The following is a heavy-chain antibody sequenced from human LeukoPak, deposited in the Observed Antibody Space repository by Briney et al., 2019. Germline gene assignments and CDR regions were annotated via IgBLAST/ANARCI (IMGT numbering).Heavy chain of an antibody. J-gene: IGHJ4*02. CDR2: ISGIANAI. V-gene: IGHV3-23*01. CDR3: VRHLATSGSYPLDY. CDR1: GFTFTDYA. D-gene: IGHD2-15*01. Sequence: PGGPLRLSCAASGFTFTDYAMSWVRQAPGTGLEWVSAISGIANAIFYASSVKGRFTISRDNSRDTLSLQMSSLRAEDTAVYYCVRHLATSGSYPLDYWGQGTLVTVSS.